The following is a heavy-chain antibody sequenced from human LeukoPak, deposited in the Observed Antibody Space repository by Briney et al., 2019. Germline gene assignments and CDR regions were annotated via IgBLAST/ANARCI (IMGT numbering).Heavy chain of an antibody. J-gene: IGHJ3*02. D-gene: IGHD5-24*01. CDR1: GYTFTSYD. V-gene: IGHV1-8*01. CDR3: ARAVEMATTDALDI. Sequence: GASVKASCKAFGYTFTSYDINWVRQATGQGLEGMGWMNPNSGNTGYSQKFQGRVTMTRSTSINTAYMEMSSLRSEDTAVYYCARAVEMATTDALDIWGQGTMVTVSS. CDR2: MNPNSGNT.